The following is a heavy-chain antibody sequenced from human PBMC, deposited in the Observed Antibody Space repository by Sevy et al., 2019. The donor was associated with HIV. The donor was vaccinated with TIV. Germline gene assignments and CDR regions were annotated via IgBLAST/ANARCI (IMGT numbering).Heavy chain of an antibody. CDR1: GGSITSLY. CDR3: AGENAWGRGYS. J-gene: IGHJ4*02. V-gene: IGHV4-59*08. CDR2: IYYNGHI. D-gene: IGHD1-26*01. Sequence: SELSLTCTVSGGSITSLYWNWIRQPPGKGLEWIANIYYNGHINYNPSLMSRVTLSLDTSKTQFSLRLSSVTAADTAMYYCAGENAWGRGYSWGQGTLVTVSS.